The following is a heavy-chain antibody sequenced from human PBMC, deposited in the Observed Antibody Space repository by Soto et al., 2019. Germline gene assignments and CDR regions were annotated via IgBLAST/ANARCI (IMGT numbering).Heavy chain of an antibody. J-gene: IGHJ5*02. CDR1: GFTFSSYS. D-gene: IGHD3-3*01. V-gene: IGHV3-21*01. CDR2: ISSSSSYI. Sequence: EVQLVKSGGGLVKPGGSLRLSCAASGFTFSSYSMNWVRQAPGKGLEWVSSISSSSSYIYYADSVKGRFTISRDNAKKALYLQMNGLRAVDTAVYYCARDHYDFWSGYYSLWFDPWGQGTLVSVSS. CDR3: ARDHYDFWSGYYSLWFDP.